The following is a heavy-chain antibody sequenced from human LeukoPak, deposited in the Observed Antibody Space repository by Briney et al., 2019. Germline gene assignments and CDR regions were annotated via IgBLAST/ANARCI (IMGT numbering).Heavy chain of an antibody. CDR1: GFTFSSYS. CDR3: ARDPGGTVVLTYYFDY. V-gene: IGHV3-21*01. CDR2: ISSSSSYI. D-gene: IGHD4/OR15-4a*01. J-gene: IGHJ4*02. Sequence: GRSLRLSCAASGFTFSSYSMNWVRQAPGKGLEWVSSISSSSSYIYYADSVKGRFTISRDNAKNSLYLQMNSLRAEDTAVYYCARDPGGTVVLTYYFDYWGQGTLVTVSS.